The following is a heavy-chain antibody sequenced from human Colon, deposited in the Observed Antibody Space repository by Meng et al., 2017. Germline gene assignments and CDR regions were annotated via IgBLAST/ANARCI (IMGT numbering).Heavy chain of an antibody. J-gene: IGHJ4*01. CDR1: GFSFSTTW. CDR2: IKQDGSDK. Sequence: GGSLRLSCAAAGFSFSTTWMSWVRQAPGKGLEWVGNIKQDGSDKNYVDSVKGRFTMSRDNAKNSLYLQMNSLRAEDTAVYYCVRGGGTGAFWGQGTLVTVSS. CDR3: VRGGGTGAF. D-gene: IGHD2-15*01. V-gene: IGHV3-7*01.